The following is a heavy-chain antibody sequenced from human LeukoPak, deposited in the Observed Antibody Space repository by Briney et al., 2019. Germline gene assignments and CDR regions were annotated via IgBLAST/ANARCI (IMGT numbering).Heavy chain of an antibody. CDR3: ARDRFRGGEGAFDI. J-gene: IGHJ3*02. D-gene: IGHD3-16*01. Sequence: PGGSLRLSCAASGFTFSSYAMHWGRQAPGKGLEWVAVISYDGSNKYYADSVKGRFTISRDNSKNTLYLQMNSLRAEDTAVYYCARDRFRGGEGAFDIWGQGTMVTVSS. CDR2: ISYDGSNK. V-gene: IGHV3-30-3*01. CDR1: GFTFSSYA.